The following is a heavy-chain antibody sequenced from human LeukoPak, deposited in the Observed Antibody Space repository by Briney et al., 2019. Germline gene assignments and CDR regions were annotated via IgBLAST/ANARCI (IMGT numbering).Heavy chain of an antibody. D-gene: IGHD4-17*01. CDR2: IISTGTT. Sequence: PGGSLRLSCAASGFTFSTSAMTWVRQAPGKGLEWVSGIISTGTTYYADSVRGRFTISRDNSKNTLYLLMTSLRVEDTAVYYCATAKYDYGDPVGWFDPWGPGTLVTVSS. V-gene: IGHV3-23*01. CDR1: GFTFSTSA. J-gene: IGHJ5*02. CDR3: ATAKYDYGDPVGWFDP.